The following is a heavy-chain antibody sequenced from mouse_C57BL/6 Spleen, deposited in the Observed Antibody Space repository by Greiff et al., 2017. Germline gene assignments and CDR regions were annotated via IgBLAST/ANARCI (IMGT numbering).Heavy chain of an antibody. CDR1: GFSLTSYG. CDR2: IWSGGST. J-gene: IGHJ1*03. Sequence: VKLQESGPGLVQPCTVSGFSLTSYGVHWVRQSPGKGLEWLGVIWSGGSTDYNAAFISRLSISKDNSKSQVFFKMNSLQADDTAIYYCASYDGGVWGTGTTVSVSS. CDR3: ASYDGGV. D-gene: IGHD2-12*01. V-gene: IGHV2-2*01.